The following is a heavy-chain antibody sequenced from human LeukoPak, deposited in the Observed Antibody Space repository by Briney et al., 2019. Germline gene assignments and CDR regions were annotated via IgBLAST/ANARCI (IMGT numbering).Heavy chain of an antibody. CDR1: GFTFSSYN. CDR2: IKQDGSEK. D-gene: IGHD6-13*01. V-gene: IGHV3-7*03. Sequence: GGSLRLSCAASGFTFSSYNMNWVRQAPGKGLEWVANIKQDGSEKYYVDSVKGRFTISRDNAKNSLYLQMNSLRAEDTAVYYCARDIWQQLVPGNWGQGTLVTVSS. J-gene: IGHJ4*02. CDR3: ARDIWQQLVPGN.